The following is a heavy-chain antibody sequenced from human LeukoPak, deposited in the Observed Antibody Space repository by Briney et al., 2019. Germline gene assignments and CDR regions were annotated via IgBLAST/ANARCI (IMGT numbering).Heavy chain of an antibody. D-gene: IGHD6-6*01. V-gene: IGHV3-21*01. CDR2: ISSGSDYI. CDR3: TRDLSLAAPQGFDY. J-gene: IGHJ4*02. CDR1: GFTFRRYS. Sequence: GGSLRLSCTASGFTFRRYSFNWVRQAPGKGLEWVSTISSGSDYIYYADSVRSRFTISRDNAENSLYLQMNSLRAEDTAVYYCTRDLSLAAPQGFDYWGQGTLVTVSS.